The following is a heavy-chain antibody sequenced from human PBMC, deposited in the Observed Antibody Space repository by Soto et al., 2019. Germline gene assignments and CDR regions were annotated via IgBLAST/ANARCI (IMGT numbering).Heavy chain of an antibody. Sequence: GASVKVSCKASGYTFTSYYMHWVRQAPGQGLEWMGIINPSGGSTSYAQKFQGRVTMTRDTSTSTVYMELSSLRSEDTAVYYCARDWSVDYYDSSGYYESSYYFDYWGQGTLVTVSS. D-gene: IGHD3-22*01. V-gene: IGHV1-46*01. CDR2: INPSGGST. CDR1: GYTFTSYY. J-gene: IGHJ4*02. CDR3: ARDWSVDYYDSSGYYESSYYFDY.